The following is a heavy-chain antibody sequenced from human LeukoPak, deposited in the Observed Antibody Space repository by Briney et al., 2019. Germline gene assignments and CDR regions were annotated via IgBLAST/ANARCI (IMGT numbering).Heavy chain of an antibody. D-gene: IGHD2-15*01. J-gene: IGHJ3*02. Sequence: SVKVSCKASGGTFSSYAISWVRQAPGQGLEWMGRIIPILGIANYAQKLQGRVTITADKSTSTAYMEPSSLRSEDTAVYYCARGWDIVVVVAATHDAFDIWGQGTMVTVSS. V-gene: IGHV1-69*04. CDR3: ARGWDIVVVVAATHDAFDI. CDR2: IIPILGIA. CDR1: GGTFSSYA.